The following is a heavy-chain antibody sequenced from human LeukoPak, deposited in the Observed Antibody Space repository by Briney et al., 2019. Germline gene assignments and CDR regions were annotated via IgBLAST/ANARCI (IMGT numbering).Heavy chain of an antibody. Sequence: GGSLRLSCAASGFTFSNAWMSWVRQAPGKGLEWVGRIKSKTDGGTTDYAAPVKGRFTISRDDSKNTLYLQMNSLKTEDTAVYYCARGSYDFWSGYYTGTSFDYWGQGTLVTVSS. CDR1: GFTFSNAW. CDR2: IKSKTDGGTT. J-gene: IGHJ4*02. V-gene: IGHV3-15*01. CDR3: ARGSYDFWSGYYTGTSFDY. D-gene: IGHD3-3*01.